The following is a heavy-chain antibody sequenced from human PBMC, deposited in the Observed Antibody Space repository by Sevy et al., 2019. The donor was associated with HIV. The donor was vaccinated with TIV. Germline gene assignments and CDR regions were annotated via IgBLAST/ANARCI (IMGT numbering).Heavy chain of an antibody. Sequence: GGSLRLSCAASGFTFSSYGMHWVRQAPGKGLEWVAVISYYGSNKYYADSVKGRFTISRDNSKNTLYLQMNSLRAEDTAVYYCAKELLSITGTVYYYYYGMDVWGQGTTVTVSS. D-gene: IGHD1-20*01. CDR2: ISYYGSNK. J-gene: IGHJ6*02. CDR3: AKELLSITGTVYYYYYGMDV. CDR1: GFTFSSYG. V-gene: IGHV3-30*18.